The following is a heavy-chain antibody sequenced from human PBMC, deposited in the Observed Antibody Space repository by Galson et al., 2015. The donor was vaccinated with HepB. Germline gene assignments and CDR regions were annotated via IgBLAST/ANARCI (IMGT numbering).Heavy chain of an antibody. CDR3: ARGFPTQTYYYYGMDV. CDR1: GFTFSSYA. CDR2: ISYDGSNK. D-gene: IGHD3-10*01. J-gene: IGHJ6*02. V-gene: IGHV3-30-3*01. Sequence: SLRLSCAASGFTFSSYAMHWVRQAPGKGLEWVAVISYDGSNKYYADSVKGRFTISRDNSKNTLYLQMNSLRAEDTAVYYCARGFPTQTYYYYGMDVWGQGTTVTVSS.